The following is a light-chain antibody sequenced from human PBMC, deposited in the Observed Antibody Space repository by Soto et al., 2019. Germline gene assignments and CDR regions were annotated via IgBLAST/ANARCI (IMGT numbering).Light chain of an antibody. CDR2: GAS. CDR1: QSVSNNY. CDR3: QQYGSSGT. J-gene: IGKJ1*01. V-gene: IGKV3-20*01. Sequence: IVLTQSPCTLSLSPGESAALSCRASQSVSNNYLAWYQQKPGQAPRLLIYGASNRATGIPDRFSGSGSGTDFTLTISRLEPEDFAVYYCQQYGSSGTFGQGTKVDIK.